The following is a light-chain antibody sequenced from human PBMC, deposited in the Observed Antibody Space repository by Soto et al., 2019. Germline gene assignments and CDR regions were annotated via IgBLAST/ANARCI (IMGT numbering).Light chain of an antibody. V-gene: IGLV2-11*01. CDR3: CTYAGSYTFHV. CDR1: XXXVGGYNY. CDR2: DVS. J-gene: IGLJ1*01. Sequence: QSVLTQPRSVSGXXXQSVTISXXGTXXXVGGYNYVSWYQQHPGKAPKLMIYDVSKRPSGVPDRFSGSKSGNTASLTTSGLQAEDEADYSCCTYAGSYTFHVFGPGNKVTVL.